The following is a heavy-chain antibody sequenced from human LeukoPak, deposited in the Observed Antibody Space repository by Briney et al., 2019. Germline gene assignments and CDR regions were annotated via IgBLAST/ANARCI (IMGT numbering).Heavy chain of an antibody. V-gene: IGHV3-30*02. D-gene: IGHD6-13*01. CDR3: AKDGSSWYSPNDY. CDR1: GFTFSSYG. CDR2: IRYDGSNK. Sequence: PGGSLRLSCAASGFTFSSYGMRWVRQAPGKGLEWVAFIRYDGSNKYYADSVKGRFTISRDNSKNTLYLQMNSLRAEDTAVYYCAKDGSSWYSPNDYWGQGTLVTVSS. J-gene: IGHJ4*02.